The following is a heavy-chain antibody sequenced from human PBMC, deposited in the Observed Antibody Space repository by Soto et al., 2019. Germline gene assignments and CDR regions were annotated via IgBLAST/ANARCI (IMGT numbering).Heavy chain of an antibody. V-gene: IGHV1-18*01. Sequence: GASVKVCCKASGYTFTSYGISWVRQAPGQGLEWMGWISAYNGNTNYAQKLQGRVTMTTDTSTSTAYMELRSLRSDDTAVYYCARMQWHLGELSQTITGYYFDYWGQGTLVTVSS. CDR3: ARMQWHLGELSQTITGYYFDY. J-gene: IGHJ4*02. CDR1: GYTFTSYG. D-gene: IGHD3-16*02. CDR2: ISAYNGNT.